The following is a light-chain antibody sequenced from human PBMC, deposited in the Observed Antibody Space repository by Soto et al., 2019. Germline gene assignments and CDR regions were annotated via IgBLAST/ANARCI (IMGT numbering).Light chain of an antibody. Sequence: EIVLTQSPATLSLSPGERATLSCRASQSVSSYLAWYQQKPGQAPRLLIYDASNRATGIPARFSGSGSGTDFTLTISSLEPEDPAIYYCQQRSSWHTFGQGTKVEIK. J-gene: IGKJ1*01. CDR3: QQRSSWHT. CDR1: QSVSSY. V-gene: IGKV3-11*01. CDR2: DAS.